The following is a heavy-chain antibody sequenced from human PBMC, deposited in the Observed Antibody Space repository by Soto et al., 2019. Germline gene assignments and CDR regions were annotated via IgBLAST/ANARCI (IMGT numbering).Heavy chain of an antibody. J-gene: IGHJ4*02. CDR3: VKGPPYCSGGSCTPGYFDF. CDR2: ISYDGSNK. CDR1: GFTFSSYG. Sequence: GGSLRLSCAASGFTFSSYGMHWVRQAPGKGLEWVAVISYDGSNKYYADSVKGRFTISRDNPKNTLYLQMNSLRAEDTAVYYCVKGPPYCSGGSCTPGYFDFWGQGTLVTVSS. D-gene: IGHD2-15*01. V-gene: IGHV3-30*18.